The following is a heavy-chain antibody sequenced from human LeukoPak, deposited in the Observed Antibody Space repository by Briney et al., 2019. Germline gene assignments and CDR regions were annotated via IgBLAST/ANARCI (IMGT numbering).Heavy chain of an antibody. J-gene: IGHJ3*02. D-gene: IGHD3-22*01. CDR1: GYTFTSYD. CDR3: ARERVITMIVVDDAFDI. CDR2: MNPNSGNT. V-gene: IGHV1-8*03. Sequence: ASVKVSCKASGYTFTSYDINWVRQATGQGLEWMGWMNPNSGNTGYAQKFQGRVTITRNTSISTAYMELSSLRSEDTAVYYCARERVITMIVVDDAFDIWGQGTMVTVSS.